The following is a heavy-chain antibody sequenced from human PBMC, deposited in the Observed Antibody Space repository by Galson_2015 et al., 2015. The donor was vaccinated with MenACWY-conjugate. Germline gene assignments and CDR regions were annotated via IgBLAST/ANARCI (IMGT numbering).Heavy chain of an antibody. Sequence: SLRLSCAGSAYTVSNAYMSWVRQAPGKGLEWVGRIKSQSDGGKTDYAAPVKGRFTISRDDLKNTLYLQMNSLKIEDTAVYYCTTHKPDSWGGLLFHYYMDVWGKGTTVTVSS. CDR3: TTHKPDSWGGLLFHYYMDV. V-gene: IGHV3-15*01. J-gene: IGHJ6*03. D-gene: IGHD2-21*01. CDR1: AYTVSNAY. CDR2: IKSQSDGGKT.